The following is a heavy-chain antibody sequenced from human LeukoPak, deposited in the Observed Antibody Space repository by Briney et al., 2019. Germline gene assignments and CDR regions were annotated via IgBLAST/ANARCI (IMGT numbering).Heavy chain of an antibody. CDR2: INHSGST. J-gene: IGHJ5*02. Sequence: KPSETLSLTCAVYGVSFSGYYWSWVRQPPGKGLEWVGEINHSGSTNYNPSLKSRVTISVDTSKNQFSLKLSSVTAADTAVYYCARFCVRGVTWFDPWGQGTLVTVSS. V-gene: IGHV4-34*01. D-gene: IGHD3-10*02. CDR3: ARFCVRGVTWFDP. CDR1: GVSFSGYY.